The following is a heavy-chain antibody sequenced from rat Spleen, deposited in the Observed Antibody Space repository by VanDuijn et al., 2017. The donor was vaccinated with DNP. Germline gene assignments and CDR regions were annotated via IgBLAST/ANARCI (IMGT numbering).Heavy chain of an antibody. CDR2: ISFDGYST. D-gene: IGHD1-4*01. V-gene: IGHV5-20*01. J-gene: IGHJ4*01. CDR1: GFTFSDYY. CDR3: ARLPGYNYYYAMDA. Sequence: EVQLVESGGGLVQPGRSLKLSCTASGFTFSDYYMAWVRQAPTKGLEWIASISFDGYSTYYRDSVKGRFTISRDNAKSSLYLQMDSLRSEDTATYYCARLPGYNYYYAMDAWGQGTSVTVSS.